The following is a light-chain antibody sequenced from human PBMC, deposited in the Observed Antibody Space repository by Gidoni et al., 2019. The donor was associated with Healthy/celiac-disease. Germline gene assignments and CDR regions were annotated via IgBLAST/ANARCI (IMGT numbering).Light chain of an antibody. CDR3: QQRSNWPLFT. CDR1: QRVSSY. J-gene: IGKJ3*01. V-gene: IGKV3-11*01. Sequence: EIVLTQSPATLCLSPGERATLSCRASQRVSSYLAWYQQQPGQAPRLLIYDASNRATGIPARFSGSGSGTDVTLTISSLEPEDFAVYYCQQRSNWPLFTFGPGTKVDIK. CDR2: DAS.